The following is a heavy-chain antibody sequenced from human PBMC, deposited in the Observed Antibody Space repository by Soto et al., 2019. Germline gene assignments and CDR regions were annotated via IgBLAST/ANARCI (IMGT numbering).Heavy chain of an antibody. CDR2: INAGNGNT. V-gene: IGHV1-3*01. D-gene: IGHD5-18*01. CDR3: ARDPGYSYGYN. Sequence: QVQLVQSGAEVKKPGASVQVSCKASGYTFTSYAMHWVRQAPGQRLEWMGWINAGNGNTKYSQKVQGRVTITRDTSASTAYMELSSLRSEDTAVYYCARDPGYSYGYNWGQGTLVTVSS. CDR1: GYTFTSYA. J-gene: IGHJ4*02.